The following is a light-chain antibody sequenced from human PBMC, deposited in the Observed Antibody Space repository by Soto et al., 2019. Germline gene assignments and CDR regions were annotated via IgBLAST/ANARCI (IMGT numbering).Light chain of an antibody. CDR2: LAS. Sequence: EIVLTQSPATLSSFPGDRVTLSCRASQAVNTRLAWYQHKPGQAPRLLIYLASNRAAGVPARFSDSGSGTDFTLTISNVEPEDFAVYYCHQRQSWPRTFGQGTKV. CDR3: HQRQSWPRT. CDR1: QAVNTR. J-gene: IGKJ1*01. V-gene: IGKV3-11*01.